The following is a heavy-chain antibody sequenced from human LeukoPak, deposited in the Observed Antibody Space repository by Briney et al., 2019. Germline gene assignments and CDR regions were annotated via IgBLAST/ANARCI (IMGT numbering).Heavy chain of an antibody. CDR1: GGTFSSYA. V-gene: IGHV1-69*06. D-gene: IGHD7-27*01. J-gene: IGHJ6*03. Sequence: GASVKVSCKASGGTFSSYAISWVRRAPGQGLEWMGRFIPIFGTANYAQKFQGRVTITADKSTSTAYMELSSLRSEDTAVYYCARQTGDTYYYYYMDVWGKGTTVTVSS. CDR3: ARQTGDTYYYYYMDV. CDR2: FIPIFGTA.